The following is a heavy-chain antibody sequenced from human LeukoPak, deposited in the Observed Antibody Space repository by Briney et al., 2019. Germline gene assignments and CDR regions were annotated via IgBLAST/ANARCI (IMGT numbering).Heavy chain of an antibody. V-gene: IGHV3-30*02. D-gene: IGHD1-26*01. J-gene: IGHJ4*02. CDR2: IRYDGSNK. CDR1: AFTFSRYG. Sequence: GGSLRLSCAASAFTFSRYGMHWVRQAPGKGLEWVAFIRYDGSNKYYAGSVKGRFTISRDNAKNSLYLQMNSLRAEDTAVYYCARDLGELLNFDYWGQGTLVTVSS. CDR3: ARDLGELLNFDY.